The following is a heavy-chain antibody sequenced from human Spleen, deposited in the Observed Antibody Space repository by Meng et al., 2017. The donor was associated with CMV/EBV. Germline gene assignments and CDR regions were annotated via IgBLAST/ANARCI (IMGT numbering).Heavy chain of an antibody. CDR2: INWNGGST. D-gene: IGHD3-3*01. V-gene: IGHV3-20*04. J-gene: IGHJ4*02. CDR3: ARGRSGYLGEFDY. Sequence: GESLKISCAATGFTFDDYGMSWVRQAPGKGLEWVSGINWNGGSTGFADSVKGRFTISRDNAKNSLYLQMNSLRAGDTALYYCARGRSGYLGEFDYWGQGTLVTVSS. CDR1: GFTFDDYG.